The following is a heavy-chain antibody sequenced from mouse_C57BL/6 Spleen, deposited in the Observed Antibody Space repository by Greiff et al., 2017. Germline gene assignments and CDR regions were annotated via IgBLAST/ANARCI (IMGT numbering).Heavy chain of an antibody. CDR1: GYTFTSYW. D-gene: IGHD1-1*01. Sequence: QVQLQQPGAELVRPGTSVKLSCKASGYTFTSYWMHWVKQRPGQGLEWIGVIDPSDSYTNYNQKFKGKATLTVDTSSSTAYMQLSSLTSEDSAVYYCASITTVVATVDYWGQGTTLTVSS. J-gene: IGHJ2*01. V-gene: IGHV1-59*01. CDR3: ASITTVVATVDY. CDR2: IDPSDSYT.